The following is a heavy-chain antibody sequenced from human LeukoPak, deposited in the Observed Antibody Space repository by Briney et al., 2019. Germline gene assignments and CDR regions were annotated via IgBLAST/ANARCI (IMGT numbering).Heavy chain of an antibody. Sequence: GRSLRHSCAASGFTFSSYAMHWVRQGPGKGLEWVSVISYDGSNIYYPDSVKGRFTISRDNSKNTLYLQMNSLRAEDTAVYYCARESSGYPDYWGQGTLVTVSS. J-gene: IGHJ4*02. D-gene: IGHD3-22*01. CDR1: GFTFSSYA. CDR2: ISYDGSNI. CDR3: ARESSGYPDY. V-gene: IGHV3-30*03.